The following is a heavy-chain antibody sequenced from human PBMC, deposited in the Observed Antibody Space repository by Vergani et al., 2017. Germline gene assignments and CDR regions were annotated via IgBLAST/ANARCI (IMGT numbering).Heavy chain of an antibody. Sequence: QVQLVQSGAEVKKPGSSVKVSCKASGGTFRSYTISWVRQAPGQGLEWMGRIIPILGIANYAQKFQGRVTITADKSTSTAYMELSSLRSEDTAVYYCGATESYYYGMDVWGQGTTVTVSS. J-gene: IGHJ6*02. V-gene: IGHV1-69*02. CDR3: GATESYYYGMDV. CDR2: IIPILGIA. CDR1: GGTFRSYT. D-gene: IGHD2-15*01.